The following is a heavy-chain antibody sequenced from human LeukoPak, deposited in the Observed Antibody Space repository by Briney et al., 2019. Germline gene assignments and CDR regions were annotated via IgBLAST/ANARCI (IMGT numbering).Heavy chain of an antibody. CDR3: ARDRGYYYDSSGSNWFDP. D-gene: IGHD3-22*01. CDR1: GFTFSSYG. CDR2: IWYDGSNK. V-gene: IGHV3-33*01. Sequence: PGRSLRLSCAASGFTFSSYGMHWVRQAPGKGLEWVAVIWYDGSNKYYADSVKGRFTISRDNSKNTLYLQMNSLRAEDTAVYYCARDRGYYYDSSGSNWFDPWGQGTLVTVSS. J-gene: IGHJ5*02.